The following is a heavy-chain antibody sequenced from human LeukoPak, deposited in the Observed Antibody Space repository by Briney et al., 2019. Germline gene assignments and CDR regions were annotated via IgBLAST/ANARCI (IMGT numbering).Heavy chain of an antibody. J-gene: IGHJ4*02. D-gene: IGHD2-2*01. CDR2: INPNSGGT. V-gene: IGHV1-2*02. CDR1: GHTFTAYY. Sequence: GASVKVSCKASGHTFTAYYMHWVRQAPGQGLEWMGCINPNSGGTNYAQKFQGRVTMTRDTSMSTAYMELSRLKSDDTAVYYCARDCSSSTSCYGDWGQGALVTVSS. CDR3: ARDCSSSTSCYGD.